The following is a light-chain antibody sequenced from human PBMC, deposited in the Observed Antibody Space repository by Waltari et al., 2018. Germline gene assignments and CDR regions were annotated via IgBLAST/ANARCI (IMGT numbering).Light chain of an antibody. CDR2: GAS. Sequence: EAELTQSPATLSVSPGERATLSCRASQSVSSNLAWYQQKPGQAPRLPIYGASTRATGSPARFSGRGSGTEFTLTISSLQSEDFAVYYCQQYSNWPLFGQGTKLEIK. CDR3: QQYSNWPL. V-gene: IGKV3-15*01. CDR1: QSVSSN. J-gene: IGKJ2*01.